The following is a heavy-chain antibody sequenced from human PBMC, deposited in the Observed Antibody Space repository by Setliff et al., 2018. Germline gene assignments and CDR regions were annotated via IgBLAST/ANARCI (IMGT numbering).Heavy chain of an antibody. CDR1: GYSLSNYV. D-gene: IGHD2-21*02. CDR3: ARADHLVTSTFDY. Sequence: ASVKVSCKASGYSLSNYVMNWVRQAPGQGLEWMGWINTKTGDPTYAQGYTGRFAFSLDTSDSATYLDISNLKAEDTATYYCARADHLVTSTFDYWGQGTLVTVSS. CDR2: INTKTGDP. J-gene: IGHJ4*01. V-gene: IGHV7-4-1*02.